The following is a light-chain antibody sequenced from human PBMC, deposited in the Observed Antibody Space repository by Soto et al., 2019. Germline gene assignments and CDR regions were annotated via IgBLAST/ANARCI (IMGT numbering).Light chain of an antibody. CDR3: SSYAGSDTYV. CDR2: EVS. Sequence: QSALTQPPSASGSPGQSVTISCTGTSSDVGGYNYVSWYQQHPGKAPKLTIYEVSKRPSGVPDRFSGSKSGNTASLTVSGLQAEDEADYYCSSYAGSDTYVFGPGTKLTVL. V-gene: IGLV2-8*01. J-gene: IGLJ1*01. CDR1: SSDVGGYNY.